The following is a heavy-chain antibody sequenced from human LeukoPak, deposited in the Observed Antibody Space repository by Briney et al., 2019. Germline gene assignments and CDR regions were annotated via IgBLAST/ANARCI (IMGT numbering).Heavy chain of an antibody. CDR3: ARSGVGYCTNGVCFVDY. J-gene: IGHJ4*02. CDR2: ISWNGGST. CDR1: GFTFDEYG. Sequence: PGGSPRLSCAASGFTFDEYGMSWVRQAPGKGLEWVSGISWNGGSTGYADSVKGRFTISRDNAKNSLYLQLNSLRAEDTALYSCARSGVGYCTNGVCFVDYWGQGTLVTVSS. D-gene: IGHD2-8*01. V-gene: IGHV3-20*04.